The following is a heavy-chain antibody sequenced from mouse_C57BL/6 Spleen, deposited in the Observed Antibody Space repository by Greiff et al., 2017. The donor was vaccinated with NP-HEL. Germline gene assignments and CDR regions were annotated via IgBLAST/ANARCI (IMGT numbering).Heavy chain of an antibody. CDR3: TREDSNYYFDY. CDR2: ISSGGDYI. CDR1: GFTFSSYA. J-gene: IGHJ2*01. V-gene: IGHV5-9-1*02. D-gene: IGHD2-5*01. Sequence: EVNLVESGEGLVKPGGSLKLSCAASGFTFSSYAMSWVRQTPEKRLEWVAYISSGGDYIYYADTVKGRFTISRDNARNTLYLQMSSLKSEDTAMYYCTREDSNYYFDYWGQGTTLTVSS.